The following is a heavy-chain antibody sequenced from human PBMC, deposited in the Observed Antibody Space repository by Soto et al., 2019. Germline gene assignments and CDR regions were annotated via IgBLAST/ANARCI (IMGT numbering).Heavy chain of an antibody. V-gene: IGHV3-23*01. CDR1: GFRFRSHA. Sequence: GSLRLSCAASGFRFRSHAMHWVRQAPGKGLEWVAGISASGTDTFYGDSVKGRFTVSRDNSDNTVSLLLRALTTDDTATYYCLKNMELLGQETAVTVS. J-gene: IGHJ6*02. CDR2: ISASGTDT. CDR3: LKNMEL.